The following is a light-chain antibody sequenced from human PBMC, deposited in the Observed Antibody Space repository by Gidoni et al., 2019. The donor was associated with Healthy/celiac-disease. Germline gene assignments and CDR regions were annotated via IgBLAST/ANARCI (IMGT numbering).Light chain of an antibody. CDR3: CSYAGSSTYV. CDR2: DVS. J-gene: IGLJ2*01. Sequence: QSALTQPASVSGCPRQSTTNSCTGTSSDVGSYNLVSWYQQQPGKAPKLMIYDVSKRPSGVSNRFSGSKSGNTVSLTISGLQAEDEADYYCCSYAGSSTYVFGGGTKLTVL. CDR1: SSDVGSYNL. V-gene: IGLV2-23*02.